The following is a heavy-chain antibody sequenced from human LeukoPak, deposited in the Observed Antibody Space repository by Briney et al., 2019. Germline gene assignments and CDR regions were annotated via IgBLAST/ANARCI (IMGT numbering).Heavy chain of an antibody. Sequence: SETLSLTCTVSGGSISSYYWSWIRQPAGKGLEWIGRIYTSGSTNYNPSLKSRVTMSVDTSKNQFSLKLSSVTAADTAVYYCARDEVDFWSGSDAFDIWGQGTMVTVSS. CDR2: IYTSGST. CDR1: GGSISSYY. J-gene: IGHJ3*02. CDR3: ARDEVDFWSGSDAFDI. V-gene: IGHV4-4*07. D-gene: IGHD3-3*01.